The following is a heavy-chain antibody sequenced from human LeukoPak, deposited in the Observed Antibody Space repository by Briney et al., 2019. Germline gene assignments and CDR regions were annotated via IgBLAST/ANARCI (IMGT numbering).Heavy chain of an antibody. D-gene: IGHD3-22*01. CDR3: ARETLYYYDSSGMDY. V-gene: IGHV4-30-4*01. CDR2: IYYSGST. J-gene: IGHJ4*02. CDR1: GGSISSGDYY. Sequence: SETLSLTCTVSGGSISSGDYYWSWIRQPPGKGLEWIGYIYYSGSTYYNPSLKSRVTISVDTSKNQFSLKLSSVTAADTAVYYCARETLYYYDSSGMDYWGQGTLVTVSS.